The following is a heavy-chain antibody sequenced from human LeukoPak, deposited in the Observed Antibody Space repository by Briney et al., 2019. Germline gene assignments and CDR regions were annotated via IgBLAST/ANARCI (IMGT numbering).Heavy chain of an antibody. J-gene: IGHJ4*02. CDR1: GFTFSSYG. V-gene: IGHV3-33*03. CDR3: AGSLGPLTEY. D-gene: IGHD7-27*01. CDR2: IWYDGSNK. Sequence: GGSLRLSCAASGFTFSSYGMHWVRQAPGKGLEWVAVIWYDGSNKYYADSVEGRFTISRDNAKNTLYLHMNNLRAEDTAVYYCAGSLGPLTEYWGQGTLVTVSS.